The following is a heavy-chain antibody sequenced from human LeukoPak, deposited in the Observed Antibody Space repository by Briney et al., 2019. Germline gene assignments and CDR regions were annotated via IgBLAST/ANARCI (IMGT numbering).Heavy chain of an antibody. CDR3: ARGKAARSSGNWVDP. CDR2: IYYSGST. V-gene: IGHV4-38-2*01. J-gene: IGHJ5*02. CDR1: GYSISSGYY. D-gene: IGHD6-6*01. Sequence: SETLSLTCAVSGYSISSGYYWGWVRQPPGKGLEWIGYIYYSGSTYYNPSLKSRVTISVDTSKNQFSLKLSSVTAADTAVYYCARGKAARSSGNWVDPWGQGTLVTVSS.